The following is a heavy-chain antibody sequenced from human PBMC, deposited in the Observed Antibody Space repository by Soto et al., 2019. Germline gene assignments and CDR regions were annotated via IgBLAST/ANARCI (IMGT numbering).Heavy chain of an antibody. CDR2: IYYSGST. Sequence: QLQLQESGPGLVKPSETLSLTCTVSGGSISSSSYYWGWIRQPPGKGLEWIGSIYYSGSTYYNPSLKSRVTISVDTSKNQFSLKLSSVTAADTAVYYCAGGQFYDYGRIIWGQGTLVTVSS. J-gene: IGHJ4*02. V-gene: IGHV4-39*01. CDR3: AGGQFYDYGRII. CDR1: GGSISSSSYY. D-gene: IGHD4-17*01.